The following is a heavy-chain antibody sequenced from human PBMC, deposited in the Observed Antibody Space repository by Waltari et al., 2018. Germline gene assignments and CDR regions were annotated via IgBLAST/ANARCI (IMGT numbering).Heavy chain of an antibody. V-gene: IGHV4-39*01. CDR3: ARHWKRSGYRFDP. CDR1: GGSISSGGYY. Sequence: QLRLQESGPGLVKPSETLSLTCTVSGGSISSGGYYWGWIRQSPGKGLAWIGSIYYSGCTSYNPTLESRVTISGDTSKNEFSLKLSSVTAADTAVYYCARHWKRSGYRFDPWGQGTLVTVSS. CDR2: IYYSGCT. J-gene: IGHJ5*02. D-gene: IGHD5-12*01.